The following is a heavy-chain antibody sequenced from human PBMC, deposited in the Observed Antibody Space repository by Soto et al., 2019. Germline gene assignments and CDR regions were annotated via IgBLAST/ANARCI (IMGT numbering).Heavy chain of an antibody. CDR3: ARSYYYFLTGYTNDALDI. CDR1: GGSISSGGYY. Sequence: QVQLQESGPGLVKPSQTLSLTCTVSGGSISSGGYYWSWIRQHPGKGLEWIGYIYYSGSTYYNPYRKSRVTISVDTSKNQFYLKLCYVTAEDTAVYYCARSYYYFLTGYTNDALDIWGQGTMVTVSS. CDR2: IYYSGST. J-gene: IGHJ3*02. V-gene: IGHV4-31*03. D-gene: IGHD3-9*01.